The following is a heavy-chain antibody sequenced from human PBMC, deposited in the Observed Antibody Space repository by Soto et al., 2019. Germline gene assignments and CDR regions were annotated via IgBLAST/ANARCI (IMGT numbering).Heavy chain of an antibody. Sequence: ETLSLTCAVSGYSISSGYYWGWIRQPPGKGLEWIGSIYHSGSTYYNPSLKSRVTISVDTSKNQFSLKLSSVTAADTAVYYCARELITIVRGETRFDPRGQRYLVT. V-gene: IGHV4-38-2*02. CDR1: GYSISSGYY. CDR2: IYHSGST. J-gene: IGHJ5*02. D-gene: IGHD3-10*01. CDR3: ARELITIVRGETRFDP.